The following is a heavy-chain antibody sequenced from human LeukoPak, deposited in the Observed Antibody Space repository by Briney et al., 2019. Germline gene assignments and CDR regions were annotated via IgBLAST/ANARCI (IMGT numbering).Heavy chain of an antibody. CDR1: GFTFSSHS. J-gene: IGHJ4*02. CDR2: ISSSSSYI. Sequence: PGGSLRLSCAPSGFTFSSHSMNWVRQAPGKGLEWVSSISSSSSYIYYADSVKGRFTISRDNAKNSLYLQMNSLRAEDTAVYYCARSPGGVTTNFDYWGQGTLVTVSS. V-gene: IGHV3-21*01. CDR3: ARSPGGVTTNFDY. D-gene: IGHD4-17*01.